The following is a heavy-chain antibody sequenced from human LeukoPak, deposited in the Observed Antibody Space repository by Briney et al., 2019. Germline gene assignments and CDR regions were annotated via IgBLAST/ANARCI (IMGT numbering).Heavy chain of an antibody. Sequence: GSLRLSCAASGFTVSSNYMSWVRQAPGKGLEWVSVIYSGGSTYYADSVKGRFTISRDNSKNTLYLQMNSLRAEDTAVYYCAREEYYYGSGSYAFDIWGQGTMVTVSS. D-gene: IGHD3-10*01. V-gene: IGHV3-66*01. CDR2: IYSGGST. CDR3: AREEYYYGSGSYAFDI. J-gene: IGHJ3*02. CDR1: GFTVSSNY.